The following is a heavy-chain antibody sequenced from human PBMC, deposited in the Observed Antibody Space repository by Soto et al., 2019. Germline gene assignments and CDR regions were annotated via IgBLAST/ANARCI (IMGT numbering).Heavy chain of an antibody. D-gene: IGHD2-15*01. CDR1: GFSFSSYF. J-gene: IGHJ4*02. CDR2: IGGSGTST. Sequence: PGGSLRLSCATSGFSFSSYFMSWVRQAPGEGLEWVSGIGGSGTSTYYADSVKGRLTISRDNSKNTLYLQMDSLRAEDTAVYYCAKPQVAAARLPYYFDYWGQGTLVTVSS. CDR3: AKPQVAAARLPYYFDY. V-gene: IGHV3-23*01.